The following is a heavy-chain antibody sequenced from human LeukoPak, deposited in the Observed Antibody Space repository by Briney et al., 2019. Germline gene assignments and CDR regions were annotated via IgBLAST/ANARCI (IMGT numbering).Heavy chain of an antibody. D-gene: IGHD2-15*01. CDR2: ISSSSSYI. J-gene: IGHJ4*02. Sequence: GGSLRLSCAASGFTFSSYGMSWVRQAPGKGLEWVSSISSSSSYIYYADSVKGRFTISRDNAKNSLYLQMNSLRAEDTAVYYCARERHLVVAAAYYFDYWGQGTLVTVSS. V-gene: IGHV3-21*01. CDR3: ARERHLVVAAAYYFDY. CDR1: GFTFSSYG.